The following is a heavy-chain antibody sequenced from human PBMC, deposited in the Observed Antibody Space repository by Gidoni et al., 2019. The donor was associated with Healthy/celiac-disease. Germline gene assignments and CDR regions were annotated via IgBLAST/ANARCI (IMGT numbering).Heavy chain of an antibody. CDR2: INPNSGGT. D-gene: IGHD3-3*01. CDR1: GYTFTGYY. Sequence: QVQLVQSGAEVKKPGASVKVSCKASGYTFTGYYMHWVRQAPGQGLEWMGWINPNSGGTNYAQKFQGRVTMTRDTSISTAYMELSRLRSDDTAVYYCARDPGSYERFLEWSTQVGLDYWGQGTLVTVSS. J-gene: IGHJ4*02. V-gene: IGHV1-2*02. CDR3: ARDPGSYERFLEWSTQVGLDY.